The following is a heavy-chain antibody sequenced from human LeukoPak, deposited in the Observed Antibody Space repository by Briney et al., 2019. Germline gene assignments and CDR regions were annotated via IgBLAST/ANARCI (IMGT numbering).Heavy chain of an antibody. Sequence: SETLSLTCTVSGDSISSSSYYWGWIRQPPGKGLEWIGSIYYSGSTYYNPSLKTRVTMSVDTSENQFSLKLSSVTAADSTVYYCVRIYCTSTSCYGDSYYGMDVWGQGTTVTVSS. CDR3: VRIYCTSTSCYGDSYYGMDV. D-gene: IGHD2-2*01. CDR2: IYYSGST. CDR1: GDSISSSSYY. V-gene: IGHV4-39*01. J-gene: IGHJ6*02.